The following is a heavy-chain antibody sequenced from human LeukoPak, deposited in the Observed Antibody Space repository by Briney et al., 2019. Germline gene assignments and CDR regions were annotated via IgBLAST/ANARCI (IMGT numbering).Heavy chain of an antibody. CDR1: GFTFSSYS. D-gene: IGHD4-23*01. CDR2: ISSSSSYI. Sequence: GGSLRLSCAASGFTFSSYSMNWVPQAPGKGLEWVSSISSSSSYIYYADSVKGRFTIPRDNAKNSLYLQMNSLRAEDTAVYYCARAGGNSVGYWGQGTLVTVSS. J-gene: IGHJ4*02. V-gene: IGHV3-21*01. CDR3: ARAGGNSVGY.